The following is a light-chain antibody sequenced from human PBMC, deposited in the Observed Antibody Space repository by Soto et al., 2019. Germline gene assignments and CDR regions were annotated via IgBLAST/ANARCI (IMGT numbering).Light chain of an antibody. CDR1: QNVSSGY. CDR2: GAS. V-gene: IGKV3-20*01. Sequence: EIVLTQSPGTLSLSSGERVTLSCRASQNVSSGYLAWYQQKPGQAPRLLIYGASTRAAGIPDRFSGNGSGTDFALTLSRLEPEDFVVYHCQQYGSTPPTFGPGTKVDIK. CDR3: QQYGSTPPT. J-gene: IGKJ3*01.